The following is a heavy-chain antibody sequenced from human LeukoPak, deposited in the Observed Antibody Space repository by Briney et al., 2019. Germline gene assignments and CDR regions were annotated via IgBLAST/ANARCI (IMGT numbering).Heavy chain of an antibody. Sequence: SGGSLRLSCAASGFTFSSYGMHWVRQAPGKGLEWVAVISYDGSNKYYADSVKGRFTISRDNSKNTLYLQMNSLGAEDTAVYYCACIVDAAMVYAFDIWGQGTMVTVSS. CDR3: ACIVDAAMVYAFDI. J-gene: IGHJ3*02. V-gene: IGHV3-30*03. CDR1: GFTFSSYG. D-gene: IGHD5-18*01. CDR2: ISYDGSNK.